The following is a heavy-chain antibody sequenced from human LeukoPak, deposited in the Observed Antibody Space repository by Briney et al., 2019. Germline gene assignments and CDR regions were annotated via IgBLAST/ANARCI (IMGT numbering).Heavy chain of an antibody. D-gene: IGHD6-19*01. J-gene: IGHJ4*02. Sequence: GGSLRLSCAASGFTFSSYAMSWVRQAPGKGLEWVSGISGSGGSTYYAESVKGRFTISRDNSKNTLYLQMNSLRAEDTAVYYCARERNLEIAVAGTIFNYWGQGALVTVSS. V-gene: IGHV3-23*01. CDR1: GFTFSSYA. CDR3: ARERNLEIAVAGTIFNY. CDR2: ISGSGGST.